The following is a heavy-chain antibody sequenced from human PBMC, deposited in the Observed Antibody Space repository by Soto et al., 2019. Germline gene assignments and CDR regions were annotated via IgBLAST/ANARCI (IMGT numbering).Heavy chain of an antibody. CDR1: GGTFSSYA. CDR3: ATGPVPGNTVTSWWWFDR. J-gene: IGHJ5*02. Sequence: GASVKVSCKASGGTFSSYAISWVRQAPGQGLGWMGGIIPIFGTSNYAQKFQGRVTITADESTSTAYMELSSLRSEDTAGYYCATGPVPGNTVTSWWWFDRSGQGNLVTVSS. D-gene: IGHD4-17*01. V-gene: IGHV1-69*13. CDR2: IIPIFGTS.